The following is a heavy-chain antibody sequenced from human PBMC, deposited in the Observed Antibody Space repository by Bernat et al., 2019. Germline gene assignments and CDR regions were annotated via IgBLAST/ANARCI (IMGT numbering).Heavy chain of an antibody. CDR3: ARGGSKSDY. CDR2: IYYTGST. CDR1: GGSISSYY. V-gene: IGHV4-59*01. J-gene: IGHJ4*02. D-gene: IGHD1-26*01. Sequence: QVQLQESGPGLVKPSETLSLTCTVSGGSISSYYWSWIRQPPGKGLEWIGFIYYTGSTNYNPSLKSRVTISVDTSKNQFSLKLTSVTAADTAVYHCARGGSKSDYWGQGTLVTVSS.